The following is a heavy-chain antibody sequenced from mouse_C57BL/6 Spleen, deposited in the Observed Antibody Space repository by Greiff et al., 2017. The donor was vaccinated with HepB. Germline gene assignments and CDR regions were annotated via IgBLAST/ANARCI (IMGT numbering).Heavy chain of an antibody. CDR2: FYPGSGSI. CDR3: ARHEEPLGYYGLLDY. D-gene: IGHD1-2*01. V-gene: IGHV1-62-2*01. CDR1: GYTFTEYT. J-gene: IGHJ2*01. Sequence: VKLQESGAELVKPGASVKLSCKASGYTFTEYTIHWVKQRSGQGLEWIGWFYPGSGSIKYNEKFKDKATLTADKSSSTVYMELSRLTSEDSAVYFCARHEEPLGYYGLLDYWGQGTTLTVSS.